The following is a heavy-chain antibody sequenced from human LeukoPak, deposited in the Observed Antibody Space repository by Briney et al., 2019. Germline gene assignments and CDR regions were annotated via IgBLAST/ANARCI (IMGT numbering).Heavy chain of an antibody. Sequence: GGSLRLSCAASGFTFGTYAMTWVRQAPGQGLEWASTISRSGGVTNDADSVKGRFTISRDNSKNTLYLQMNSLRGEDTAVYYCAKDIGESDAFDIWGQGTMVTVSS. V-gene: IGHV3-23*01. CDR1: GFTFGTYA. CDR3: AKDIGESDAFDI. CDR2: ISRSGGVT. D-gene: IGHD2-21*01. J-gene: IGHJ3*02.